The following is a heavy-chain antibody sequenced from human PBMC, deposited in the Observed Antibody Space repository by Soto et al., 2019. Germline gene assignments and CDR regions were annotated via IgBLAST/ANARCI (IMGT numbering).Heavy chain of an antibody. CDR3: ARTHAYYVFWIVYSLVGPQNYYYCGMDV. V-gene: IGHV4-31*03. J-gene: IGHJ6*02. CDR1: GGSISSGAYY. CDR2: IYYSGST. D-gene: IGHD3-3*01. Sequence: SETLSLTCTVSGGSISSGAYYWSWIRQHPGKGLEWIGYIYYSGSTYYNPSLESRVTLSVDTSRKQFSLKVSSVTAADTAVYYWARTHAYYVFWIVYSLVGPQNYYYCGMDVGGQGTTVTVPS.